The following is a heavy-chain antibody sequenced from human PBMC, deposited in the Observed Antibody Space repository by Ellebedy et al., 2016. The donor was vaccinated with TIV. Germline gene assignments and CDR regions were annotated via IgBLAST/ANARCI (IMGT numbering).Heavy chain of an antibody. D-gene: IGHD1-26*01. CDR2: MSYDGSIT. Sequence: PGGSLRLSCAASGFTFSNYAMHWVRQAPGKGLEWVALMSYDGSITYYADSMKGRFTISRDNSKNTLYLQMNSLRAEDTAVYYCARHAVGEGATLEYWGQGTLVTDSS. V-gene: IGHV3-30-3*01. CDR3: ARHAVGEGATLEY. CDR1: GFTFSNYA. J-gene: IGHJ4*02.